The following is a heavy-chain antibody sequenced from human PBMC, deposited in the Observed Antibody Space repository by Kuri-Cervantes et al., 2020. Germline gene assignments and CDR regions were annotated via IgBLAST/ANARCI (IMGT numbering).Heavy chain of an antibody. J-gene: IGHJ4*02. D-gene: IGHD1-26*01. CDR3: AKDYGSFFQYFDY. V-gene: IGHV3-9*01. CDR2: ISWNSGSI. Sequence: GGSLRLSCAASGFTFDDYAMHWVRQAPGKGLEWVSGISWNSGSIGHADSVKGRFTISRDNAKNSLYLQMNSLRAEDTALYYCAKDYGSFFQYFDYWGQGNLVTVSS. CDR1: GFTFDDYA.